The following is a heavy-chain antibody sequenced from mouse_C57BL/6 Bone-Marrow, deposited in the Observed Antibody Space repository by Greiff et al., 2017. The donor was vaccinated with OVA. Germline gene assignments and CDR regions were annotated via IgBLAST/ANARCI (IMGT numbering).Heavy chain of an antibody. CDR2: INPNNGGT. CDR1: GYTFTDYY. J-gene: IGHJ4*01. CDR3: ARRGIITTVVATDAMDY. D-gene: IGHD1-1*01. V-gene: IGHV1-26*01. Sequence: VQLQQSGPELVKPGASVKISCKASGYTFTDYYMNWVKQSHGKSLEWIGDINPNNGGTSYNQKFKGKATLTVDKSSSTAYMELRSLTSEDSAVYYCARRGIITTVVATDAMDYGGQGTSVTVSS.